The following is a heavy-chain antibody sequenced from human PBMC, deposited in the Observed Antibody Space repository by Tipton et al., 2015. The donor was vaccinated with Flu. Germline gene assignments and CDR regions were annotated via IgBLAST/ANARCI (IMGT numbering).Heavy chain of an antibody. CDR3: ARFSREDAFDI. Sequence: TLSLTCTVSGGSISSGSYYWSWIRQPAGKGLEWIGRIYTSGSTNYNPSLKSRVTISVDTSENQFSLKLSSVTAADTAVYYCARFSREDAFDIWGQGTMVTVSS. CDR2: IYTSGST. CDR1: GGSISSGSYY. V-gene: IGHV4-61*02. J-gene: IGHJ3*02. D-gene: IGHD5-24*01.